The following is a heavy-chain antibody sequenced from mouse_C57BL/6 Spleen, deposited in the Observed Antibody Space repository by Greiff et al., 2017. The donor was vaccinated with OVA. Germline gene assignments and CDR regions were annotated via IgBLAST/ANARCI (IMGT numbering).Heavy chain of an antibody. Sequence: VQLQQSGPELVKPGASVKISCKASGYTFTDYYMNWVKQSHGKSLEWIGDINPNNGGTSYNQKFKGKATLTVDKSSSTAYMELRSLTSEDSAVYYCARRDYGRRYFDYWGQGTTLTVSS. V-gene: IGHV1-26*01. D-gene: IGHD1-1*01. CDR3: ARRDYGRRYFDY. CDR2: INPNNGGT. CDR1: GYTFTDYY. J-gene: IGHJ2*01.